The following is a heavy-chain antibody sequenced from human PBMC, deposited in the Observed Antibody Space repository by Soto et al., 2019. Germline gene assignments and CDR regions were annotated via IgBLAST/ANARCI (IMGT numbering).Heavy chain of an antibody. CDR1: GFTFSSYA. Sequence: EVQLLESGGGLVQPGGSLRLSCAASGFTFSSYAMSWVRQAPGKGLEWVSAISGSGGSTYYADSVKGRFTISRDNSKNPLYLQMNSLRAEDTAVYYCAKGLRDGDYNRQIAGVDYWGQGTLVTVSS. CDR2: ISGSGGST. V-gene: IGHV3-23*01. J-gene: IGHJ4*02. CDR3: AKGLRDGDYNRQIAGVDY. D-gene: IGHD4-17*01.